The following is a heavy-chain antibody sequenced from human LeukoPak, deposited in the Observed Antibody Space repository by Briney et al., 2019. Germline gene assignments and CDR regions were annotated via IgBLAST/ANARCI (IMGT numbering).Heavy chain of an antibody. CDR3: ATSDDAAGTS. Sequence: QSGGSLRLSCAASGFTFSSYAMSWVRQAPGKGLDWVANINQNGGVKHYVDSVKGRFIISRDNAKNSLYLQMTSLRADDTAVYYCATSDDAAGTSWGQGTLVTVSS. V-gene: IGHV3-7*01. CDR2: INQNGGVK. CDR1: GFTFSSYA. J-gene: IGHJ5*02. D-gene: IGHD6-25*01.